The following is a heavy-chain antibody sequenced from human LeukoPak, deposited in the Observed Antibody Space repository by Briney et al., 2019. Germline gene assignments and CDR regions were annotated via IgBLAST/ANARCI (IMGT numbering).Heavy chain of an antibody. CDR2: ISGSGGST. V-gene: IGHV3-23*01. CDR3: AKADGEVPAADAPETATILVDNWFDP. J-gene: IGHJ5*02. CDR1: GFTFSSYA. D-gene: IGHD2-2*01. Sequence: GGSLRLSCAASGFTFSSYAMSWVRQAPGKGLEWVSAISGSGGSTYYADSVKGRFTISRDNSKNTLYLQMNSLRAEDTAVYYCAKADGEVPAADAPETATILVDNWFDPWGQGTLVTVSS.